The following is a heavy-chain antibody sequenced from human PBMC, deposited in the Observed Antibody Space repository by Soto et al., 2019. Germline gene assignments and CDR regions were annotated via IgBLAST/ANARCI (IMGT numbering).Heavy chain of an antibody. CDR2: IIPILGIA. D-gene: IGHD3-3*01. CDR3: ARDPSSGVVRYMDV. CDR1: GGTFSSYT. J-gene: IGHJ6*03. V-gene: IGHV1-69*04. Sequence: GASVKVSCKASGGTFSSYTISCVRQAPGQGLEWMGRIIPILGIANYAQKFQGRVTITADKSTSTAYMELSSLRSEDTAVYYCARDPSSGVVRYMDVWGKGTTVTVSS.